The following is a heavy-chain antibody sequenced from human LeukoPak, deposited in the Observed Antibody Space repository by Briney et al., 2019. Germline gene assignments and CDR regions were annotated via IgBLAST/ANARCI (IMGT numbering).Heavy chain of an antibody. CDR2: IYYSGST. CDR1: GGSISSYY. D-gene: IGHD6-13*01. Sequence: SETLSLTCTVSGGSISSYYWSWIRQPPGKGLEWIGYIYYSGSTNYKPSLKSRVTISVDTSKNQFSLKLSSVTAADTAVYYCARERRGAAAGTLYDYWGQGTLVTVSS. V-gene: IGHV4-59*01. CDR3: ARERRGAAAGTLYDY. J-gene: IGHJ4*02.